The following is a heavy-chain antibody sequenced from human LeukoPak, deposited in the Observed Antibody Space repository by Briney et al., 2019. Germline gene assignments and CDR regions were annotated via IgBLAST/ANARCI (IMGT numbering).Heavy chain of an antibody. Sequence: ASVKVSCKASGYSFASYGISWVRQAPGQGLKWMGWVSGYDGRTNYAQNLKGRVTVTAETSTSTVYMELRGLRSDDTAIYYCARDYYNDYEDTFDIWGQGTMVTVSS. J-gene: IGHJ3*02. CDR2: VSGYDGRT. CDR3: ARDYYNDYEDTFDI. CDR1: GYSFASYG. V-gene: IGHV1-18*01. D-gene: IGHD4-11*01.